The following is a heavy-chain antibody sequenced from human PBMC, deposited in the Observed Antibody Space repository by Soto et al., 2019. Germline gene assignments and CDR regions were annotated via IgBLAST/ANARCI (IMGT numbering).Heavy chain of an antibody. CDR2: IYHSGSA. Sequence: QVELQESGPGLVKPSGTLSLTCAVSGGSVSSRYWWSWVRQSPGKGLEWIGEIYHSGSANYNPSLKRRATMSVDNSKNQFSLRLNSVTAADTAVYYCARYNAASGTYYFDYWGQGTLVTVSS. D-gene: IGHD6-13*01. CDR3: ARYNAASGTYYFDY. J-gene: IGHJ4*02. V-gene: IGHV4-4*02. CDR1: GGSVSSRYW.